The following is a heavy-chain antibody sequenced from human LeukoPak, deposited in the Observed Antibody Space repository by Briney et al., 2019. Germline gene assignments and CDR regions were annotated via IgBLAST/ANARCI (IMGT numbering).Heavy chain of an antibody. Sequence: GGSLRLSCSVSGFTFADYDIYWVRQAPGRGLQWVSTITSNGGRIDSADSVKGRFTISRDNAKNSLYLQMNSLRAEDTALYYCAKATLSVDTAMVGFDYWGQGTLVTVSS. CDR1: GFTFADYD. CDR2: ITSNGGRI. J-gene: IGHJ4*02. CDR3: AKATLSVDTAMVGFDY. V-gene: IGHV3-9*01. D-gene: IGHD5-18*01.